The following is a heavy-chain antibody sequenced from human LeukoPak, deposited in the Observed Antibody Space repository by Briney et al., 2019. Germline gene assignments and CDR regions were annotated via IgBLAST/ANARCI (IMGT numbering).Heavy chain of an antibody. CDR2: INYSGST. CDR1: GGSISSSTYY. Sequence: SETLSLTCTVSGGSISSSTYYWGWIRQPPGKGLEWIGSINYSGSTYYTPSLKSRVTISVDTSKNQFSLKLSSVTAADTAVYYCASPSSSSSTYDYWGQGALVTVSS. CDR3: ASPSSSSSTYDY. D-gene: IGHD6-6*01. V-gene: IGHV4-39*01. J-gene: IGHJ4*02.